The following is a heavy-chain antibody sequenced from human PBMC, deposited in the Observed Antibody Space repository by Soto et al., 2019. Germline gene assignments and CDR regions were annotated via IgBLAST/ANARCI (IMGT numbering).Heavy chain of an antibody. Sequence: QVQLQESGPRLVKPSQTLSLTCTVSGGSVSSDDYYWNWIRQPPGEGLEWIGYSFYSGNTYYNPAMTRRVTVAVDTSKNQLSLTRPSVTAAAAAEYYWVRDVTNGSPAGDFTAAAHFDSWAQGLLSTVSS. CDR2: SFYSGNT. D-gene: IGHD6-25*01. CDR1: GGSVSSDDYY. J-gene: IGHJ4*02. V-gene: IGHV4-30-4*01. CDR3: VRDVTNGSPAGDFTAAAHFDS.